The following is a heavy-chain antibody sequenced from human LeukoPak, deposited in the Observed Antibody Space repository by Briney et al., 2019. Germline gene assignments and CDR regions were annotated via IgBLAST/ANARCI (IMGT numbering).Heavy chain of an antibody. CDR2: ISGSSGTI. J-gene: IGHJ6*03. CDR3: ARRSEFGVLYYMDV. CDR1: GFTFSSYS. D-gene: IGHD3-16*01. Sequence: GGSLRLFCAASGFTFSSYSMNWVRQAPGKGLEWVSYISGSSGTIYYADSVKGRFTISRDNAKSSLYLQMNSLRAEDTAVYYCARRSEFGVLYYMDVWGKGTTVTVSS. V-gene: IGHV3-48*01.